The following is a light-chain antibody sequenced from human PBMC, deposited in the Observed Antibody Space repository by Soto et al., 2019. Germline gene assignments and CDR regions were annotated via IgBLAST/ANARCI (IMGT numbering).Light chain of an antibody. V-gene: IGKV4-1*01. CDR2: WSS. Sequence: DIVMTQSPDSLAVSLGERATINCKSSQSILHSSTDKNFLTWYQQKPGQPPKLLIYWSSTRESGVPDRFSGSGSGTDFTLTISSLQAEDVAVYYCHQYYSAPWTFGQGTQVEIK. CDR3: HQYYSAPWT. J-gene: IGKJ1*01. CDR1: QSILHSSTDKNF.